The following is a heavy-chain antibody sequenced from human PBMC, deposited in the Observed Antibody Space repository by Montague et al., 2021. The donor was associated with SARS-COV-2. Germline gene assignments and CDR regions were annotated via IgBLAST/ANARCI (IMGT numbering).Heavy chain of an antibody. CDR3: ARHRANAGWFDF. V-gene: IGHV4-39*01. CDR2: FHYSRTN. Sequence: SETLSLTCTVSGDSITVSHYDWGWLRLPPGKGLECIGNFHYSRTNSYTASSKSRLTILVDTSKNQFSLKMTSVTASDTAVYYCARHRANAGWFDFWGQGTLVTVSS. J-gene: IGHJ3*01. CDR1: GDSITVSHYD. D-gene: IGHD1-1*01.